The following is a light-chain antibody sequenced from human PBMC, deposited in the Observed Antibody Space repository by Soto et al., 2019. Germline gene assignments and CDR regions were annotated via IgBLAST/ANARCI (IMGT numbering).Light chain of an antibody. V-gene: IGKV1-5*03. Sequence: DIQMTQSPSTLSGSVADRVTLTCRASQTISSWLAWYQQKPGKDPKLLIYKASTLKSGVPSRFSGSGSGTEFTLTISRLQTDDFATYDCQHYNSYPEAFGQWTKVDIK. J-gene: IGKJ1*01. CDR3: QHYNSYPEA. CDR2: KAS. CDR1: QTISSW.